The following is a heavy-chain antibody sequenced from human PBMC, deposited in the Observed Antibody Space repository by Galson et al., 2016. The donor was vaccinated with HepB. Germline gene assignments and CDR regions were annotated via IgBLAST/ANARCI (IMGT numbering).Heavy chain of an antibody. CDR3: TRGGNVRATWFDS. CDR2: IYPGDSDT. Sequence: QSGAEVKKPGESLKISCKGSGYSFTKYWIGWVRQMPGKGLEWMGIIYPGDSDTTYSPSFQGLVTISADKSSNTAYLQWSSLRASDTAMYYCTRGGNVRATWFDSWGQGTLVTVSS. CDR1: GYSFTKYW. V-gene: IGHV5-51*01. J-gene: IGHJ5*01.